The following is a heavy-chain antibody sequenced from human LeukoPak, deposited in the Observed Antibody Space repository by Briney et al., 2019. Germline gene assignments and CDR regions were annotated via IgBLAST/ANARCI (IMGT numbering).Heavy chain of an antibody. CDR1: GYTFTVYY. D-gene: IGHD4-17*01. CDR3: ARVRRYYGAGWFDP. V-gene: IGHV1-2*02. CDR2: INPNSGGT. Sequence: ASVKVSCKASGYTFTVYYMHWVRQAPGQGLEWMGWINPNSGGTNYAQKFQGRVTMTRDTSISTAYMELSRLRSDDTAVYYCARVRRYYGAGWFDPWGQGTLVTVSS. J-gene: IGHJ5*02.